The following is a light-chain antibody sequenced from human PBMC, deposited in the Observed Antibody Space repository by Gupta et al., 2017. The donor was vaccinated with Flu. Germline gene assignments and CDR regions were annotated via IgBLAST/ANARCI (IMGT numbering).Light chain of an antibody. Sequence: SYELTQPPSVSVSPGQTARITCSGDALANQFAYWYQQKPGQAPVLVVSKDSERPSGISERFSGSSSGTTVTLTIRGVQAEEEADYYCQSADSTDTYGVFGGGTKLTVL. CDR1: ALANQF. CDR3: QSADSTDTYGV. CDR2: KDS. V-gene: IGLV3-25*02. J-gene: IGLJ3*02.